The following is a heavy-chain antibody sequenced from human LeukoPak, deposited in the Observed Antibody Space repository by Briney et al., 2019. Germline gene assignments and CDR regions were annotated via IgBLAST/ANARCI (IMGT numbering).Heavy chain of an antibody. Sequence: SETLSPTCTVSGGSISSYYWSWIRQPPGKGLEWIGYIYYSGSTNYNPSLKSRVTISVDTSKNQFSLKLSSVTAADTAVYYCARVGGYSYGYSYYFDYWGQGTLVTVSS. CDR2: IYYSGST. V-gene: IGHV4-59*01. J-gene: IGHJ4*02. D-gene: IGHD5-18*01. CDR1: GGSISSYY. CDR3: ARVGGYSYGYSYYFDY.